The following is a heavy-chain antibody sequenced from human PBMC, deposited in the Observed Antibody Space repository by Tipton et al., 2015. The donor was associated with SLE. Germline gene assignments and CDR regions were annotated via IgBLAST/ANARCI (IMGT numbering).Heavy chain of an antibody. D-gene: IGHD6-19*01. CDR2: ISSSGSTI. Sequence: GSLRLSCAASGFTFSSYEMNWVRQAPGKGLEWVSSISSSGSTIHYTDSVKGRFTISRDNAKNSLYLQMNSLRAEDTALYYCVKDIGDSSGDDAFDIWGQGTVVTVSS. V-gene: IGHV3-48*03. CDR1: GFTFSSYE. CDR3: VKDIGDSSGDDAFDI. J-gene: IGHJ3*02.